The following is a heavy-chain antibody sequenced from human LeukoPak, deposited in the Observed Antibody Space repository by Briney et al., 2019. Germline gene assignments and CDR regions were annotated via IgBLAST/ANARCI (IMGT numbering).Heavy chain of an antibody. CDR2: INPNSGDT. Sequence: GASVKVSCTASGYTFTGYYIHWVRQAPGQGLEWLGWINPNSGDTGYAQKFQGRVTMTRDTFISTAYMELSRLRSDDTAVYYCARDQGLTAPPPYGLDVWGQGTTVIVSS. CDR3: ARDQGLTAPPPYGLDV. CDR1: GYTFTGYY. J-gene: IGHJ6*02. D-gene: IGHD5-18*01. V-gene: IGHV1-2*02.